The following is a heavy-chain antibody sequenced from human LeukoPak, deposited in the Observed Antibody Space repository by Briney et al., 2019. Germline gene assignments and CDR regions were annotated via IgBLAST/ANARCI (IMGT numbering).Heavy chain of an antibody. CDR2: ISSSGSTI. Sequence: PGGSLRVSCADSGFTLSSYEMNWVRQAPGKGLEWVSYISSSGSTIYYADSVKGRFTISRDNAKNSLYLQMNSLRAEDTAVYYCARERINVFDMWGQGTMVTVSS. D-gene: IGHD3-10*01. V-gene: IGHV3-48*03. CDR3: ARERINVFDM. CDR1: GFTLSSYE. J-gene: IGHJ3*02.